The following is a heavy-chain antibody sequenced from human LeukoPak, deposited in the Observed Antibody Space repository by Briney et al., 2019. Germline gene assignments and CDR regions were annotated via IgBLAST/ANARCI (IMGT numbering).Heavy chain of an antibody. CDR2: IYPGDSDT. V-gene: IGHV5-51*01. D-gene: IGHD3-16*02. Sequence: GESLKISCKGSGYSFTSYWIGWVRQMPGKGLEWMGIIYPGDSDTRYSPSFQGQVTISADKSISTAYLQWSSLKASDTAMYYCARRHMITFGGVTVTVGAFDIWGQGTMVTVSS. CDR1: GYSFTSYW. J-gene: IGHJ3*02. CDR3: ARRHMITFGGVTVTVGAFDI.